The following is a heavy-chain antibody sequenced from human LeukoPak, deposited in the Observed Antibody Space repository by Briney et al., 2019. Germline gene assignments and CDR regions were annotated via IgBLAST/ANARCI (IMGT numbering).Heavy chain of an antibody. J-gene: IGHJ4*02. CDR2: IIPLFGTA. CDR1: GGSFSSYA. CDR3: ARDQERYSYGHGFDY. D-gene: IGHD5-18*01. Sequence: ASVKVSCKASGGSFSSYAINWVRQAPGQGLEWMGGIIPLFGTANYAQKFQDRVTITAVESMSTVYMELSSLRSEDTAVYYCARDQERYSYGHGFDYWGQGTLVPVSS. V-gene: IGHV1-69*13.